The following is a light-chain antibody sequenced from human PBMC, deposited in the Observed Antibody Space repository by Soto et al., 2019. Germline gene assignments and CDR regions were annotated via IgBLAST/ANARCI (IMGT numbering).Light chain of an antibody. CDR1: TSDVGGYNF. CDR2: EVN. J-gene: IGLJ1*01. CDR3: SSFAGFNNRHV. Sequence: QSVLTQPPSASGSPGQSVTISCTGTTSDVGGYNFVSWYQQHPGKAPKLIIYEVNKRPSGVPDRFSGSKSGNTASLTVSGLQAEDEADYYCSSFAGFNNRHVFGTGTKVTVL. V-gene: IGLV2-8*01.